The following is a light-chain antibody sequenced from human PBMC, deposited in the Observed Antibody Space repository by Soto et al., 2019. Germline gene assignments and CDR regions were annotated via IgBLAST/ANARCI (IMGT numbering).Light chain of an antibody. CDR1: QDISNY. V-gene: IGKV1-33*01. J-gene: IGKJ4*01. Sequence: DLQMTQSPSSLSASVGDRVTITCQASQDISNYLNWYQQKPGKAPKLLSYDASNLETGVPSRFSGSGSGTDFTFTISSRQPEDIATYYCQQYDNLPLTVGGGTKVEI. CDR3: QQYDNLPLT. CDR2: DAS.